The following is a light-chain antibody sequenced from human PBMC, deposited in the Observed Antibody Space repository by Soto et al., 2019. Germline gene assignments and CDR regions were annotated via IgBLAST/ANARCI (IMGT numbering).Light chain of an antibody. V-gene: IGLV1-44*01. CDR2: SNN. CDR1: SSNIGINS. Sequence: QSVLTQLPSASGTPGQRVTISCSGGSSNIGINSVSWYQQLPGTAPKLLIYSNNQRPSGVPDRFSGSKSGTSASLAISGLQSGAEADYYCAAWDDSLNGYVFGTGTKVTVL. J-gene: IGLJ1*01. CDR3: AAWDDSLNGYV.